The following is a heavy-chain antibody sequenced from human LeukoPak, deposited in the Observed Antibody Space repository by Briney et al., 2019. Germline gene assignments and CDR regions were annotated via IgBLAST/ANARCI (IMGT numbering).Heavy chain of an antibody. CDR3: ARDSYYGSGSYDY. Sequence: PSETLSLTCTVSGGSISSGGYYWSWIRQHPGKGLEWIGYIYYSGSTYYNPSLKSRVTISVDTSKNQFSLKLSSVTAADTAVYYCARDSYYGSGSYDYWGQGTLVTVSS. D-gene: IGHD3-10*01. CDR2: IYYSGST. CDR1: GGSISSGGYY. V-gene: IGHV4-31*03. J-gene: IGHJ4*02.